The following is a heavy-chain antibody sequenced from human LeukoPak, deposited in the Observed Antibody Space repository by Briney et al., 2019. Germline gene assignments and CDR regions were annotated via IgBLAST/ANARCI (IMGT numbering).Heavy chain of an antibody. CDR2: IIPIFGIA. Sequence: SVKVSCKASGCTFSSYAISWVRQAPGQGLEWMGRIIPIFGIANYAQKFQGRVTITADKSTSTAYMELSSLRSEDTAVYYCARDLYTVTTLGRGRGWFDPWGQGTLVTVSS. J-gene: IGHJ5*02. CDR1: GCTFSSYA. D-gene: IGHD4-11*01. CDR3: ARDLYTVTTLGRGRGWFDP. V-gene: IGHV1-69*04.